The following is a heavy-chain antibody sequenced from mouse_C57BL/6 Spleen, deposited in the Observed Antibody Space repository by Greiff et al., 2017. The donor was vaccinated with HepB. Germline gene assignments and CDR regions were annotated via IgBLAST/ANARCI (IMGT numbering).Heavy chain of an antibody. CDR1: GYTFTSYW. J-gene: IGHJ2*01. D-gene: IGHD4-1*01. CDR3: AREKPGYYFDY. Sequence: QVQLQQSGAELVRPGSSVKLSCKASGYTFTSYWMDWVKQRPGQGLEWIGNIYPSDSETHYNQKFKDKATLTVDKSSSTAYMQLSSLTSEDSAVYYCAREKPGYYFDYWGQGTTLTVSS. CDR2: IYPSDSET. V-gene: IGHV1-61*01.